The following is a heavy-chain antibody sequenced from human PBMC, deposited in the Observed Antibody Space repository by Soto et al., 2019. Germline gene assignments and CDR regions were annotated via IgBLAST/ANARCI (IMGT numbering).Heavy chain of an antibody. CDR1: GGSITDYS. V-gene: IGHV4-4*07. D-gene: IGHD2-21*02. J-gene: IGHJ5*02. Sequence: SETLSLTCTVSGGSITDYSWVWIRQPAGKGLEWIWRIFSSGSTNYNTSLKGRITMSLDTSKNQFSLKLNSATATDTAVYFCARDQGVVVTADNWFDPWGQGILVTVSS. CDR3: ARDQGVVVTADNWFDP. CDR2: IFSSGST.